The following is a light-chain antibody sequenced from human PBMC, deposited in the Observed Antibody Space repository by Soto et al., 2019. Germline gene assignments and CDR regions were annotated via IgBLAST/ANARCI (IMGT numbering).Light chain of an antibody. CDR3: QHYRSSPLT. CDR1: QSVGSSY. V-gene: IGKV3-20*01. J-gene: IGKJ4*01. CDR2: GAS. Sequence: EIVLTQSPGTLSLSPGERATLSCRASQSVGSSYLAWYQQKPGQAPRLLIYGASSRATGIPDRCSGSGSGTDFTLTSNSLEPEDFAVYFCQHYRSSPLTFGGGNEVEIK.